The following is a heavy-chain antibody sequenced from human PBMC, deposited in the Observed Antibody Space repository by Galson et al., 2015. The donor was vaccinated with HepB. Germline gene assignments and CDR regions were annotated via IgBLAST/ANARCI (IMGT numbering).Heavy chain of an antibody. D-gene: IGHD2-8*01. V-gene: IGHV3-74*01. J-gene: IGHJ4*02. CDR2: IHSDGSST. CDR1: EFTFSSFW. CDR3: ARNGLGYCSNGVCYTPFDY. Sequence: SLRLSCAASEFTFSSFWMNWVRQAPGKGLVWVSVIHSDGSSTTYADSVKGRFTISRDNAKKTLYLQMNSLRAEDTAVYYCARNGLGYCSNGVCYTPFDYWGQGTLVTVSS.